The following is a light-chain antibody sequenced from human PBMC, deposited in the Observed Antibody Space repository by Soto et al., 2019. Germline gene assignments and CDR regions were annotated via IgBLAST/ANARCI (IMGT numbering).Light chain of an antibody. CDR2: GET. CDR1: QSVSIL. Sequence: VMTRALATLCVSTGERAPLSCRASQSVSILLAWYQQKPGQAPRILIHGETTRATGIPDRLSGSGSGTEFTLTISSLQSEDFAVYYCQKYNNWPRTCGQGTKVDI. V-gene: IGKV3-15*01. CDR3: QKYNNWPRT. J-gene: IGKJ1*01.